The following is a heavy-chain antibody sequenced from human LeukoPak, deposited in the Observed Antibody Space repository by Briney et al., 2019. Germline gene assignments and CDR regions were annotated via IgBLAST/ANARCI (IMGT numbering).Heavy chain of an antibody. V-gene: IGHV4-39*01. CDR3: ARGITMIVVVETFDY. CDR2: IYYSGST. CDR1: GGSIRSYY. D-gene: IGHD3-22*01. J-gene: IGHJ4*02. Sequence: PSETLSLTCTVSGGSIRSYYWGWIRQPPGKGLEWIGSIYYSGSTYYNPSLKSRVTISVDTSKNQFSLKLSSVTAADTAVYYCARGITMIVVVETFDYWGQGTLVTVSS.